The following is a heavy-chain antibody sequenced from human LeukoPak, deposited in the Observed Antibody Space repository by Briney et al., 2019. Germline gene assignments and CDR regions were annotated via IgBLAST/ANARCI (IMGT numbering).Heavy chain of an antibody. D-gene: IGHD4-17*01. CDR1: GFTFSGSA. J-gene: IGHJ4*02. Sequence: GGSLRLSCAASGFTFSGSAMHWVRQASGKGLEWVGRIRSRSKNYATAYASSVRGRFTISRDDSKNAAYLQMNGLKTEDTAMYYCMFTHVYGDNWGQGTQVTVSS. CDR2: IRSRSKNYAT. CDR3: MFTHVYGDN. V-gene: IGHV3-73*01.